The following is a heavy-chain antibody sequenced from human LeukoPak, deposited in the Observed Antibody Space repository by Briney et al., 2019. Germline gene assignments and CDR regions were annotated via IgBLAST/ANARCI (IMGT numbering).Heavy chain of an antibody. CDR1: GFTFSSYE. CDR2: ISGSGGST. J-gene: IGHJ4*02. V-gene: IGHV3-23*01. CDR3: AAGARSSGYYYRGDY. Sequence: GGSLRLSCAASGFTFSSYEMSWARQAPGKGLEWVSAISGSGGSTYYADSVKGRFTISRDNSKNTLYLQMNSLRAEDTAVYYCAAGARSSGYYYRGDYWGQGTLVTVSS. D-gene: IGHD3-22*01.